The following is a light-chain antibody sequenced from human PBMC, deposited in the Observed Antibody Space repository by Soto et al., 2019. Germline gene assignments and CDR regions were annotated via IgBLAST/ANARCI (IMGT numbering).Light chain of an antibody. CDR2: VAS. V-gene: IGKV3-20*01. CDR3: QQYGNSPWT. CDR1: QSISSNY. Sequence: EIVLTQSPGTLSLSPGERATLSCRASQSISSNYLVWYQQKPGQTPRLLIYVASIRATGIPDRFSGSGSGTDFTLTISRLEPEDFAVYYCQQYGNSPWTFGQGTKVEI. J-gene: IGKJ1*01.